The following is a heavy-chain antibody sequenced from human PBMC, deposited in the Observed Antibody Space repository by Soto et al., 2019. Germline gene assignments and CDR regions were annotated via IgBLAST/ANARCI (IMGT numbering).Heavy chain of an antibody. CDR1: GGSISDGAYY. Sequence: QVQLQESGPGLVKPSQTLSLTCTVSGGSISDGAYYWSWIRQPPGKGLEWIGHIYDSGNTYNNPSLKRRLTISVDTSKNHFSLHLISVTAADTAVYYCASGLSGDKVDQWGQGTLVTVSS. CDR2: IYDSGNT. D-gene: IGHD2-21*01. J-gene: IGHJ4*02. CDR3: ASGLSGDKVDQ. V-gene: IGHV4-30-4*01.